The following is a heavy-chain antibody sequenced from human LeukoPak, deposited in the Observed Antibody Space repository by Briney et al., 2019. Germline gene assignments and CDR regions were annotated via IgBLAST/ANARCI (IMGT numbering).Heavy chain of an antibody. V-gene: IGHV4-39*01. D-gene: IGHD3-10*01. Sequence: SETLSLTCTVSGGSISSTSYHWAWIRQPPGRGLEWIATVYYTGSAYYNPSLKSRVTISVDTSKSQFSLKLSSVTTADTALYYCARYASGSYYWFDPWGQGTLVTVSS. CDR1: GGSISSTSYH. CDR3: ARYASGSYYWFDP. CDR2: VYYTGSA. J-gene: IGHJ5*02.